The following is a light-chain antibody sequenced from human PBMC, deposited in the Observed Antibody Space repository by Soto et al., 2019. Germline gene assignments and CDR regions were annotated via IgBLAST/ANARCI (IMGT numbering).Light chain of an antibody. J-gene: IGKJ4*01. CDR3: LQYLTYLLT. Sequence: DIQMTKSNYPLSASKGDRVTITCRASQSIGSELAWYQQKPGKAPKLLIYKASSLESGVPSTFSGSGSGTEFSLTVSSLQPDDFATYYCLQYLTYLLTFCGGTIVDIK. CDR2: KAS. V-gene: IGKV1-5*03. CDR1: QSIGSE.